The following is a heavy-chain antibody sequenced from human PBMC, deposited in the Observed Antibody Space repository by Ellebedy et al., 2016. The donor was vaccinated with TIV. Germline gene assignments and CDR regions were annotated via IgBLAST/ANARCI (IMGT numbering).Heavy chain of an antibody. V-gene: IGHV3-23*01. CDR2: ISGSGGST. D-gene: IGHD3-22*01. J-gene: IGHJ6*02. Sequence: GGSLRLXXIASGFIFSDNYMSWMRQAPGKGLEWVSGISGSGGSTYYADSVKDRFTISRDNSKDTVYLQMNSLRGEDTAVYYCARDATITMIVAVPPDGLDVWGQGTTVTVSS. CDR3: ARDATITMIVAVPPDGLDV. CDR1: GFIFSDNY.